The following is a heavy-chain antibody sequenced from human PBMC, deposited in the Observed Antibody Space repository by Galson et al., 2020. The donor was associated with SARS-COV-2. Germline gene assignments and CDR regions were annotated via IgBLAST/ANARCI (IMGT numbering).Heavy chain of an antibody. J-gene: IGHJ4*02. Sequence: GGSLRLSCAASGFTFSSYWMSWVRQAPGKGLEWVANIKQDGSEKYYVDSVKGRFTISRDNAKNSLYLQMNSLRAEDSAVYYCARVSPTANFDYWGQGTLVTVSS. CDR3: ARVSPTANFDY. CDR2: IKQDGSEK. D-gene: IGHD1-1*01. V-gene: IGHV3-7*01. CDR1: GFTFSSYW.